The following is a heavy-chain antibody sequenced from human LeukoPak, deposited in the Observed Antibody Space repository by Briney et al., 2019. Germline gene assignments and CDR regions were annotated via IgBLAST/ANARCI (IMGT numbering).Heavy chain of an antibody. Sequence: GGSLRLSCAASGFTVSSNYMSWVRQAPGKWLEWVSGIYSGGSTYYADSVKGRVTISRDNSENTLYLQMNSLKAEDTAVYYCARDPDGYRQGHHFDYWGQGTLVTVSS. CDR3: ARDPDGYRQGHHFDY. J-gene: IGHJ4*02. CDR1: GFTVSSNY. CDR2: IYSGGST. D-gene: IGHD5-18*01. V-gene: IGHV3-66*01.